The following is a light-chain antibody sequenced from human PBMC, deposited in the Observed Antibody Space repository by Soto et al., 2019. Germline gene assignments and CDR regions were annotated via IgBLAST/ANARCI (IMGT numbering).Light chain of an antibody. CDR1: QAVNNDY. CDR2: GVF. V-gene: IGKV3-20*01. J-gene: IGKJ2*01. CDR3: QHYEGSPRT. Sequence: ETVLTQSPGTVSLSPGERATLSCTTSQAVNNDYLACYQQKPGQAPRLLIYGVFNRATGIPDRFSGSGSGTYFTLTISGLEPEDSAIYYCQHYEGSPRTFGQGTNVEI.